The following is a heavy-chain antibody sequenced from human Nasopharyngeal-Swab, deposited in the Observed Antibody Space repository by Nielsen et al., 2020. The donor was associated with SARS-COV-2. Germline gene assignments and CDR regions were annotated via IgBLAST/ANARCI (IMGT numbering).Heavy chain of an antibody. Sequence: GSLRLSCTVSNGSINSYYWSWIRQPPGKGLEWIGYIYYSGSTNYNPSLKSRVTISVDTSKNQFSLKLSSVTAADTAVYYCARSGSYYYGMDVWGQGTTVTVSS. CDR1: NGSINSYY. V-gene: IGHV4-59*13. CDR3: ARSGSYYYGMDV. J-gene: IGHJ6*02. CDR2: IYYSGST.